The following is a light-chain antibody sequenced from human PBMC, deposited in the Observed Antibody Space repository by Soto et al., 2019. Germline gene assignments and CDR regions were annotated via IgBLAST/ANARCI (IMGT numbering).Light chain of an antibody. CDR3: QRYDNSLFT. V-gene: IGKV3-20*01. CDR2: AAS. Sequence: EIVLTQSPGTLSLSPGERATLSCRASQSISSSYLAWYQQRHGQAPRLLIYAASSRATGIPDRFSGRGSGTDFTLTVSRMEPEDIAVYYCQRYDNSLFTFGGGTRVEIK. J-gene: IGKJ4*01. CDR1: QSISSSY.